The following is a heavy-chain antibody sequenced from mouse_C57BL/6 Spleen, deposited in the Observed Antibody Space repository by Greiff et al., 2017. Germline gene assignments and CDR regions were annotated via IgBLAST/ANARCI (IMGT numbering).Heavy chain of an antibody. Sequence: EAKLVESGGGLVQPGGSLSLSCAASGFTFTDYYMSWVRQPPGKALEWLGFIRNKANGYTTEYSAAVKGRFTISRDNSQSILYLQMNALGAEDSATYYCARYDNYGSSYGFAYWGQGALVTVSA. CDR2: IRNKANGYTT. CDR1: GFTFTDYY. CDR3: ARYDNYGSSYGFAY. D-gene: IGHD1-1*01. J-gene: IGHJ3*01. V-gene: IGHV7-3*01.